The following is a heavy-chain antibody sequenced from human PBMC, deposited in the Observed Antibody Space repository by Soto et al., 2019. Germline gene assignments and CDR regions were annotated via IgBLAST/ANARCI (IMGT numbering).Heavy chain of an antibody. CDR3: VRLGPYCSGGSCYNFGWFDP. CDR2: IYYSGST. D-gene: IGHD2-15*01. CDR1: GGSISSYY. Sequence: LSLTCTVSGGSISSYYWSWIRPPPGKGLEWIGYIYYSGSTNYNPYLKSRATISVETSKNQFSLKLSSVTAADTAVYYCVRLGPYCSGGSCYNFGWFDPWGQGTLVTVSS. J-gene: IGHJ5*02. V-gene: IGHV4-59*01.